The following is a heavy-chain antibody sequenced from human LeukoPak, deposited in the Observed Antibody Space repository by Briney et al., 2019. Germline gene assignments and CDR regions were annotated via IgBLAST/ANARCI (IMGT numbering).Heavy chain of an antibody. D-gene: IGHD3-10*01. J-gene: IGHJ4*02. CDR3: ARRAHGSGSLDY. Sequence: PSETLSLTCTVSGGSISSYYWSWIRQHPGKGLEWIGYIYYSGSTYYNPSLKSRVTISVDTSKNQFSLKLSSVTAADTAVYYCARRAHGSGSLDYWGQGALVTVSS. V-gene: IGHV4-59*01. CDR1: GGSISSYY. CDR2: IYYSGST.